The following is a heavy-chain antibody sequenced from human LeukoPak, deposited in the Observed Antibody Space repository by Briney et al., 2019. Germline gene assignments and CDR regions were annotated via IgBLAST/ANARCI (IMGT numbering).Heavy chain of an antibody. Sequence: PSETLSLTCTVSGGSISSGGYTWSWLRQHPGKGLEWIVYIYYSGSTYYNPSLKSRVTISVDTSKNQFSLKQSSVTDADTAVYYCARDQNNIPPRSWFDPWGQGTLVTVSS. J-gene: IGHJ5*02. D-gene: IGHD1/OR15-1a*01. CDR1: GGSISSGGYT. V-gene: IGHV4-31*03. CDR3: ARDQNNIPPRSWFDP. CDR2: IYYSGST.